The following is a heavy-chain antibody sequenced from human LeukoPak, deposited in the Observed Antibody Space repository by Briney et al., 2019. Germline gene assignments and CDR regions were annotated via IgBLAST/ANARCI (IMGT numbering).Heavy chain of an antibody. V-gene: IGHV3-23*01. D-gene: IGHD3-9*01. Sequence: GRSLRLSCAASGFTFSSYAMSWVRQAPGKGLEWVSAISGSGGSTYYADSVKGRFTISRDNSKNTLYLQMNSLRAEDTAVYYCAKRPQYYDILTGSDAFDIWGQGTMVTVSS. J-gene: IGHJ3*02. CDR3: AKRPQYYDILTGSDAFDI. CDR1: GFTFSSYA. CDR2: ISGSGGST.